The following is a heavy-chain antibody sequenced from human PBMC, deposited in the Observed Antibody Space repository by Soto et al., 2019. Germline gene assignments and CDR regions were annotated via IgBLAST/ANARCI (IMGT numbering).Heavy chain of an antibody. V-gene: IGHV1-18*01. Sequence: QVQLVQSGAEVKMPGASVTLSCKASGYTFSSFGVSWVRQAPGQGLEWVSWFGAYNGHTKYSRKVQGRVTMTADTSTSTAYMELRSLTSDDTAIYYCARDTVSSSWFGAKFDNWGQGTLVTVS. CDR2: FGAYNGHT. CDR3: ARDTVSSSWFGAKFDN. J-gene: IGHJ4*02. CDR1: GYTFSSFG. D-gene: IGHD6-13*01.